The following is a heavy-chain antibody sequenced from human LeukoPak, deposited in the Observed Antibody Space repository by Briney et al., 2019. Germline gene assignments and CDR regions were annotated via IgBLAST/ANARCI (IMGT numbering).Heavy chain of an antibody. D-gene: IGHD3-22*01. V-gene: IGHV4-38-2*01. CDR1: GYSITSTYW. J-gene: IGHJ4*02. CDR3: ARVGGDHSTGYYSVDY. CDR2: LHHSGST. Sequence: SSETLSLTCAVSGYSITSTYWWGWIRQTPGTGLEWIGSLHHSGSTSYSPSLKSRVTISADTSKNQFSLRLSSVTAADTAVYYCARVGGDHSTGYYSVDYWGQGTLVTVSS.